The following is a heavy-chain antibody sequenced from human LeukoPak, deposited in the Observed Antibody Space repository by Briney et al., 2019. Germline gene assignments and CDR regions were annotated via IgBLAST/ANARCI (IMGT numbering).Heavy chain of an antibody. Sequence: PWGSPRLSCAASGFTFRSYSMNWVRQAPGKGLEWVSYISIGSTTIYYADSVKGRFTISRDNAKNSLYLQMNSLRDEDTAVYYCARGAAALDYWGQGTMGTVSS. V-gene: IGHV3-48*02. J-gene: IGHJ4*02. CDR1: GFTFRSYS. CDR2: ISIGSTTI. CDR3: ARGAAALDY. D-gene: IGHD6-13*01.